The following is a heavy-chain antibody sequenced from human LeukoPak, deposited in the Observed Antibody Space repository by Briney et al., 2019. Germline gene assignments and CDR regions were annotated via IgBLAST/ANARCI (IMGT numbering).Heavy chain of an antibody. CDR2: ISWNSGSI. V-gene: IGHV3-9*01. J-gene: IGHJ4*02. CDR3: AKGGVATIAPDY. D-gene: IGHD5-12*01. Sequence: GGSLRLSCAASGSTFDDYAMHWVRQAPGKGLEWVSGISWNSGSIGYADSVKGRFTISRDNAKNSLYLQMNSLRAEDTALYYCAKGGVATIAPDYWGQGTLVTVSS. CDR1: GSTFDDYA.